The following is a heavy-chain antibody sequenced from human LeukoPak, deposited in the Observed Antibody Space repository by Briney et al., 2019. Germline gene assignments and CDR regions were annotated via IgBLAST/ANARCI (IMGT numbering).Heavy chain of an antibody. Sequence: GSLRLSCAASGFTCMNAWMSWVRQAPGKGLEGVGRIKGKTDGGTTDYAAPVKGRFTISRDDSKHTLYLQMNSLKTEDTAVYYCTTDGSSGYYDAFDIWGQGTMVTVSS. CDR2: IKGKTDGGTT. V-gene: IGHV3-15*01. CDR3: TTDGSSGYYDAFDI. CDR1: GFTCMNAW. D-gene: IGHD3-22*01. J-gene: IGHJ3*02.